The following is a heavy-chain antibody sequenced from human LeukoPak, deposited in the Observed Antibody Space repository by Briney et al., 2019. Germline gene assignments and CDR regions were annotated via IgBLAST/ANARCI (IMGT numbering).Heavy chain of an antibody. Sequence: GGSLRLSCAASGFTFSNYAISWVRQAPGKGLEWVSGISGSGGDTYYADSVKGRFTISRDNSKNTLYLQMNSLRVEDTAVYYCVLMLRGLPLWGQGTLVTVSS. CDR2: ISGSGGDT. V-gene: IGHV3-23*01. D-gene: IGHD3-10*01. CDR3: VLMLRGLPL. J-gene: IGHJ4*02. CDR1: GFTFSNYA.